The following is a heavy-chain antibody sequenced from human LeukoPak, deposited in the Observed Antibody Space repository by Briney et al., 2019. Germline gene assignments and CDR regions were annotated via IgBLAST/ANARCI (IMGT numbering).Heavy chain of an antibody. CDR2: ISSSSSTI. J-gene: IGHJ4*02. CDR1: GFTFSSYG. V-gene: IGHV3-48*01. D-gene: IGHD5-24*01. Sequence: PGGTLRLSCAASGFTFSSYGMTWVRQAPGKGLEWVSYISSSSSTIYYADSVKGRFTISRDNAKNSLYLQMNSLRAEDTAVYYCARGGEMAYDYWGQGTLVTVSS. CDR3: ARGGEMAYDY.